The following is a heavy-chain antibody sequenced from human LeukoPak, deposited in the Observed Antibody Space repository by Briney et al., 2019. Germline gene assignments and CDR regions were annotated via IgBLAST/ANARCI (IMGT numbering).Heavy chain of an antibody. CDR2: VSSSSSTI. Sequence: PGGSLRLSCAASGFTFSRYSMSWVRQAPGKGLEWVSYVSSSSSTIYYGDSVRGRFTVSRDNANNLLYLQMNSLRAEDTAVYYCAGGESEYTSSGDFAYWGQGTLATVSS. CDR1: GFTFSRYS. CDR3: AGGESEYTSSGDFAY. J-gene: IGHJ4*02. V-gene: IGHV3-48*01. D-gene: IGHD6-6*01.